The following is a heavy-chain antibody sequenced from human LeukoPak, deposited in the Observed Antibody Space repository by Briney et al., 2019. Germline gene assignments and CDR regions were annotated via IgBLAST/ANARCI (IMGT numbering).Heavy chain of an antibody. Sequence: GGPLRLSCAASGFTFSSYWMSWVRQAPGKGLEWVANIKQDGSEKYYVDSVKGRFTISRDNAKNSLYLQMNSLRAEDTAVYYCARESLNYYDSSGYYPDYWGQGILVTVSS. CDR3: ARESLNYYDSSGYYPDY. D-gene: IGHD3-22*01. CDR1: GFTFSSYW. CDR2: IKQDGSEK. V-gene: IGHV3-7*01. J-gene: IGHJ4*02.